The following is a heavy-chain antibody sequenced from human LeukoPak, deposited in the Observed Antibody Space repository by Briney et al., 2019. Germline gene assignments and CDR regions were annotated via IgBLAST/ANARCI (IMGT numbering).Heavy chain of an antibody. CDR1: GFTFSNAW. J-gene: IGHJ4*02. CDR3: TTDLWWVDTAMADLFDY. D-gene: IGHD5-18*01. Sequence: PGGSLRLSCAASGFTFSNAWMSGVRQAPGKGLEWVGRIKSKTDGGTRDYAAPVKGRVAISREDSKNTLYLQMNRLKTEDTDVYYCTTDLWWVDTAMADLFDYWGQGTLVTVSS. CDR2: IKSKTDGGTR. V-gene: IGHV3-15*01.